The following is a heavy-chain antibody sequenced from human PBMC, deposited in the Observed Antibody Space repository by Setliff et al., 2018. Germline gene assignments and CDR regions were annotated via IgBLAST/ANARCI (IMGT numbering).Heavy chain of an antibody. CDR3: AISTIFGVVSPTPDALDI. V-gene: IGHV1-69*06. J-gene: IGHJ3*02. Sequence: SVKVSCKASGGTFSSYDISWVRQAPGQGLEWMGRIIPIFGTANYAQKFQGRVTITADKSTSTAYMELGRLRSEDTAVYYCAISTIFGVVSPTPDALDIWGQGTMVTVS. D-gene: IGHD3-3*01. CDR2: IIPIFGTA. CDR1: GGTFSSYD.